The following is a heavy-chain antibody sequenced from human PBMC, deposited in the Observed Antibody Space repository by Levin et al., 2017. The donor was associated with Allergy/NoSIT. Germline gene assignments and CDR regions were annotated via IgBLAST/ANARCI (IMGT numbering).Heavy chain of an antibody. J-gene: IGHJ6*02. V-gene: IGHV3-11*01. CDR1: GFTFSDYY. CDR3: ARDRVSSTYYDRLYYYYHGMDV. Sequence: NTGGSLRLSCAASGFTFSDYYMSWIRQAPGKGLQWVSYISSRGINIYSADSVKGRFTISRDNAKNSLFLQMNSLRAEDTAVYYCARDRVSSTYYDRLYYYYHGMDVWGQGTTVTV. CDR2: ISSRGINI. D-gene: IGHD1-26*01.